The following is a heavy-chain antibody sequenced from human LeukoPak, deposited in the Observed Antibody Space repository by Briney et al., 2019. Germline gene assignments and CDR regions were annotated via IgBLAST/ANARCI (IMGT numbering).Heavy chain of an antibody. J-gene: IGHJ4*02. V-gene: IGHV5-51*01. CDR2: IYPGDSDT. CDR1: GYSFTSYC. CDR3: ASPASGCTSISCYLYY. D-gene: IGHD2-2*01. Sequence: GETLKISCKRSGYSFTSYCIAWVRPMPGKGLEWMGTIYPGDSDTRYSPSFQGQVTISADKSISTAYLQWSSLKASDTAMYYCASPASGCTSISCYLYYWGQGTLVTVSS.